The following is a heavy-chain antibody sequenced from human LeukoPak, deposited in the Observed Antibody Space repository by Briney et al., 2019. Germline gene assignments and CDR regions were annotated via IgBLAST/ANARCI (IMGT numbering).Heavy chain of an antibody. J-gene: IGHJ4*02. CDR2: IYYSGST. CDR3: ARDRGGQWLVDY. CDR1: GGSISSSSYY. Sequence: SETLSLTCTVSGGSISSSSYYWGWIRQPPGKGLEWIGSIYYSGSTYYNPSLKSRVTISVDTSKNQFSLKLSSVTAADTAVYYCARDRGGQWLVDYWGQGTLVTVSS. V-gene: IGHV4-39*07. D-gene: IGHD6-19*01.